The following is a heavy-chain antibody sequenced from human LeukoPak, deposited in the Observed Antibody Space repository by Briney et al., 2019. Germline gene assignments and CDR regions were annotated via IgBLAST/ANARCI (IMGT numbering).Heavy chain of an antibody. CDR2: IRYDGSNK. D-gene: IGHD1-26*01. V-gene: IGHV3-30*02. CDR3: ARDEVGGSYAY. CDR1: GFTFSSYG. J-gene: IGHJ4*02. Sequence: GGSLRLSCAASGFTFSSYGMHWVRQAPGKGLEWVAFIRYDGSNKYYAGSVKGRFTISRDNSKNTLYLQMNSLRAEDTAVYYCARDEVGGSYAYWGQGTLVTVSS.